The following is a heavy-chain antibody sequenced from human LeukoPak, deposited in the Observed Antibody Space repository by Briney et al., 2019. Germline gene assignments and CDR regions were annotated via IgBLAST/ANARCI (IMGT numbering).Heavy chain of an antibody. Sequence: ASVKVSCKASGYTFTSYDINWVRQATGQGLEWMGWLNPNSGNTGYAQKFQGRVTMTRNTSISTAYMELSSLRSEDTAVYYCARVRYSSSWYNNDAFDIWGQGTMVTVSS. D-gene: IGHD6-13*01. V-gene: IGHV1-8*01. CDR1: GYTFTSYD. CDR3: ARVRYSSSWYNNDAFDI. CDR2: LNPNSGNT. J-gene: IGHJ3*02.